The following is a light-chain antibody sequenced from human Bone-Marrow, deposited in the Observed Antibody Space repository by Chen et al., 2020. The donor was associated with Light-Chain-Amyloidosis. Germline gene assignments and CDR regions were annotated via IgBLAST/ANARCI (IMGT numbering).Light chain of an antibody. J-gene: IGLJ1*01. CDR1: SSDVVGDNH. CDR3: SSYTITNTLV. Sequence: QSALTQPASVSGSPGQSITISCTGTSSDVVGDNHVSWYQQHPDIAPKLMIYEVTNRPSWVPDRFSGSKSDNTASLTISGLQTEDEADYFCSSYTITNTLVFGSGTRVTVL. CDR2: EVT. V-gene: IGLV2-14*01.